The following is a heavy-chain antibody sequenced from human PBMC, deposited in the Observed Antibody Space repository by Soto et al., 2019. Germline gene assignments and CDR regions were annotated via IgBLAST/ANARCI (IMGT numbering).Heavy chain of an antibody. V-gene: IGHV1-8*02. CDR1: GYTFTSYA. CDR2: MNPDSGKT. Sequence: QVQLVQSGAEVKKPGASVKVSCKASGYTFTSYAINWVRQAAGQGLERMGWMNPDSGKTGYAQMFQGRVTMTRNTDLRTAYMELSSLRFEDTAVYYCARSGIGDALAVWGQGTTVSVSS. J-gene: IGHJ6*02. CDR3: ARSGIGDALAV. D-gene: IGHD6-25*01.